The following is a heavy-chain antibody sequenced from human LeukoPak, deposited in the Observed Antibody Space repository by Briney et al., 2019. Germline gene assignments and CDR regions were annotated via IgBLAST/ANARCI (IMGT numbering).Heavy chain of an antibody. Sequence: ASVKVSCTVSGYTVTEISMHWVRQAPGKGLEWMGAFAPEDDESIYSQKFRGRLIMTEDTSTDTAFMELKSLTSDDTAVYFCATDRTGTYYYGMDVWGQGTTVTVSS. D-gene: IGHD1/OR15-1a*01. CDR3: ATDRTGTYYYGMDV. CDR2: FAPEDDES. V-gene: IGHV1-24*01. CDR1: GYTVTEIS. J-gene: IGHJ6*02.